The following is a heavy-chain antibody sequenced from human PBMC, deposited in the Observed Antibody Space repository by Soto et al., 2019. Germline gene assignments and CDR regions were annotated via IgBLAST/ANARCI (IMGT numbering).Heavy chain of an antibody. CDR3: ARGGLIRGVIYY. D-gene: IGHD3-10*01. V-gene: IGHV4-34*01. CDR2: INHSGST. Sequence: ASETLSLTCAVYDGSSNNYYWSWIRQPPGKGLEWIGEINHSGSTNYNASLKSRVTISEDTSKKQFSLELRFVTAADTAVYYCARGGLIRGVIYYWGQGTRVTVSS. J-gene: IGHJ4*02. CDR1: DGSSNNYY.